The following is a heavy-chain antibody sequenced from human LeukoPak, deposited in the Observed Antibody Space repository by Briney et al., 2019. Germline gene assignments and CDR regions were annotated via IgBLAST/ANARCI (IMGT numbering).Heavy chain of an antibody. D-gene: IGHD3-10*01. CDR1: GYTFTSYD. Sequence: GASVKVSCKASGYTFTSYDINWVRQATGQGLEWMGWMNPNSGNTGYAQKFQGRVTMTRNTSISTAYMELSSLRSEDTVVYYCARGPPFHYGSGSYYNFDYWGQGTLVTVSS. CDR2: MNPNSGNT. V-gene: IGHV1-8*01. CDR3: ARGPPFHYGSGSYYNFDY. J-gene: IGHJ4*02.